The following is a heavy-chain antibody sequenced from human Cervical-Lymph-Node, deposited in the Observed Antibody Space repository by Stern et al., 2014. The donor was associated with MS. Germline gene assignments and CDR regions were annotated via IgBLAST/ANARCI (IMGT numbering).Heavy chain of an antibody. CDR1: GGSISSSGYY. Sequence: QVQLVESGPGLVKPSQTLSLTCTVSGGSISSSGYYWSWIRQPADKGLEWIGRIHDSGSTYYNPSLKSRVNISMDPAKNQFSLKLTSVTAADTAVYYCSTTRWDLFTWNWFDPWGQGTLVTVSS. V-gene: IGHV4-61*02. CDR3: STTRWDLFTWNWFDP. CDR2: IHDSGST. J-gene: IGHJ5*02. D-gene: IGHD1-26*01.